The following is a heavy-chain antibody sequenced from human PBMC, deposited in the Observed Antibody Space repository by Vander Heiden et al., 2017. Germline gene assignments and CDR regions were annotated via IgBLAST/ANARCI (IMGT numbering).Heavy chain of an antibody. V-gene: IGHV6-1*01. Sequence: QVQLQQSGPGLVQPSQTLSLTCAISGDSVPSNSAAWTWIRQSPSRGLEWLGRTFYRSKWSHDYAISVMSRITIDPDTSKNQFSLHLNSVTPEDTAIYYCARDVGRRYVDYWGQGTLVTVSS. CDR2: TFYRSKWSH. D-gene: IGHD2-15*01. CDR1: GDSVPSNSAA. CDR3: ARDVGRRYVDY. J-gene: IGHJ4*02.